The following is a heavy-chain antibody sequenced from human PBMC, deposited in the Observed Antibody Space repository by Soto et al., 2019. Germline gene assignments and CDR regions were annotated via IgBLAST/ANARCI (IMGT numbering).Heavy chain of an antibody. V-gene: IGHV3-48*03. CDR1: GFTFSSYE. Sequence: EVQLVESGGGLVQPGGSLRLSCAASGFTFSSYEMNWVRQAPGKGLEWVSYISSSGSTIYYADSVKGRFTISRDNAKNSLYLQMNSLRAEDTAVYDCARDAWYFDLWGRGTLVTVSS. CDR3: ARDAWYFDL. J-gene: IGHJ2*01. CDR2: ISSSGSTI.